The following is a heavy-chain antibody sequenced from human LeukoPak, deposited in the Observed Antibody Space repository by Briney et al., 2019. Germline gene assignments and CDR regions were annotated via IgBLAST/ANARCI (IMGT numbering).Heavy chain of an antibody. D-gene: IGHD3-22*01. J-gene: IGHJ4*02. CDR1: GFTYSSYS. Sequence: GGSLRLSCAASGFTYSSYSMNWVRQAPGKGLEWVSSISSSSSYIYCADSVKGRFTISRDNAKNSLYLQMNSLRAEDTAVYYCARTYDSSGYYPYYFDYWGQGTLVTVSS. CDR3: ARTYDSSGYYPYYFDY. CDR2: ISSSSSYI. V-gene: IGHV3-21*01.